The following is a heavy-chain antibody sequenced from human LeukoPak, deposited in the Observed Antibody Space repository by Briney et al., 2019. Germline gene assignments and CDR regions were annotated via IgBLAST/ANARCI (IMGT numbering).Heavy chain of an antibody. V-gene: IGHV4-4*07. CDR3: ARELRYFDWLLSYNWFDP. Sequence: SETLSLTCTVSGGSISSYYWSWIRQPAGKGLEWIGLIYTSGSTNYNPSLKSRVTMSVDTSKNQFSLKLSSVTAADTAVYYCARELRYFDWLLSYNWFDPWGQGTLVTVSS. CDR2: IYTSGST. CDR1: GGSISSYY. J-gene: IGHJ5*02. D-gene: IGHD3-9*01.